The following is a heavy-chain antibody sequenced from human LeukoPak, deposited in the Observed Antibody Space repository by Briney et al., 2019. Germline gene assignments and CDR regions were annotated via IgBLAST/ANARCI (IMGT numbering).Heavy chain of an antibody. Sequence: GGSLRLSCAASGFTFSTYAKHWVCQAPGKGPEWVAVISFDGSTHYYADSVKGRFTISRDNSENTLYLQMNSLRAEDTAVYYCARDYQRIPDLYDKSGYSHWGQGTLVTVSS. D-gene: IGHD3-22*01. CDR2: ISFDGSTH. J-gene: IGHJ4*02. V-gene: IGHV3-30*04. CDR1: GFTFSTYA. CDR3: ARDYQRIPDLYDKSGYSH.